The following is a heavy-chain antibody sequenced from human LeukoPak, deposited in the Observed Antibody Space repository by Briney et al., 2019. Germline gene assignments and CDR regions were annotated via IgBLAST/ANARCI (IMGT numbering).Heavy chain of an antibody. Sequence: GGSLRLSCAASGFTFSSYGMHWVRQAPGKGLEWVAFIRYDGSNKYYADSVKGRFTISRDNAKSALDLQICSLRADDTAVYFCARAYCDVLTGYYLFDYWGQGTLVTVSS. J-gene: IGHJ4*02. CDR3: ARAYCDVLTGYYLFDY. V-gene: IGHV3-30*02. CDR1: GFTFSSYG. CDR2: IRYDGSNK. D-gene: IGHD3-9*01.